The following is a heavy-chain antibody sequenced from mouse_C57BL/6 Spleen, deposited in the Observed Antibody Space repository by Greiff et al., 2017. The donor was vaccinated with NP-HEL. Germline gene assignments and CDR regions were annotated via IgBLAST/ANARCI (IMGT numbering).Heavy chain of an antibody. V-gene: IGHV1-78*01. CDR3: ARGRFGNYVWFAY. CDR1: GYTFTDHT. CDR2: IYPRDGST. J-gene: IGHJ3*01. Sequence: VQLQQSDAELVKPGASVKISCKVSGYTFTDHTIHWMKQRPEQGLEWIGYIYPRDGSTKYNEKFKGKATLTADKSSSPAYMQLNSLTSEDSAVYFCARGRFGNYVWFAYWGQGTLVTVSA. D-gene: IGHD2-1*01.